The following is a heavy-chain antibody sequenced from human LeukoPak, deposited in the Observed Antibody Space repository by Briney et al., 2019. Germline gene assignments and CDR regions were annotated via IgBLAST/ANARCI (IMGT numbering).Heavy chain of an antibody. J-gene: IGHJ4*02. Sequence: PSETLSLTCTVSGGSISSSSYYWGWIRQPPGKGLEWIGSIYYSGSTYYNPSLKSRVTISVDTSKNQFSLKLSSVTAADTAVYYCARLSKGDQPEKRYCSGGSCPDPFDYWGQGTLVTVSS. CDR1: GGSISSSSYY. D-gene: IGHD2-15*01. CDR3: ARLSKGDQPEKRYCSGGSCPDPFDY. V-gene: IGHV4-39*07. CDR2: IYYSGST.